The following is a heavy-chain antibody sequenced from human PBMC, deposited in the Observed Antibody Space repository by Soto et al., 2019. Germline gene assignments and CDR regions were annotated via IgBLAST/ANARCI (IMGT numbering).Heavy chain of an antibody. CDR1: VFPCRNYW. J-gene: IGHJ4*02. CDR2: IAQDGSET. Sequence: EVQLVESGGGLVQPGGSLRLSCAASVFPCRNYWMSWVRQAPGKGLEWVANIAQDGSETYDVDSVKGRFSISKDNAKNSLYLQMNSLRAEDKAVDYCARQDHSTYNYWGQGTLVTVSS. D-gene: IGHD4-4*01. V-gene: IGHV3-7*04. CDR3: ARQDHSTYNY.